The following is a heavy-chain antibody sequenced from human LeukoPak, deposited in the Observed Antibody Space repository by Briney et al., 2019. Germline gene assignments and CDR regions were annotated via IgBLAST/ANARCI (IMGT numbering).Heavy chain of an antibody. D-gene: IGHD3-9*01. CDR3: ARCGETTYYDILTGYYYYYGMDV. CDR2: ISSSSSYI. J-gene: IGHJ6*02. Sequence: GGSLRLSCAASGFTFSSYSMNWVRQAPGKGLEGVSSISSSSSYIYYADSVKGRFTISRDNAKNSLYLQMNSLRAEDTAVYYCARCGETTYYDILTGYYYYYGMDVWGQGTTVTVSS. V-gene: IGHV3-21*01. CDR1: GFTFSSYS.